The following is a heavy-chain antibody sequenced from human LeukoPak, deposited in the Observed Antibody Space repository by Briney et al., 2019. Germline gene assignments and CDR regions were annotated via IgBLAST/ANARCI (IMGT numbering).Heavy chain of an antibody. J-gene: IGHJ6*02. V-gene: IGHV3-21*01. D-gene: IGHD3-10*01. CDR2: ISGSNSYI. CDR3: ARDDYYGSGSYPGRHYYYYGMDV. Sequence: GGSLRLSCAASGFTFSSYTMHWIRQAPGKGLEWVSSISGSNSYIFYADSVKGRFTVSRDNAKDSLYLQMNSLRAEDTAVYYCARDDYYGSGSYPGRHYYYYGMDVWGQGTTVTVSS. CDR1: GFTFSSYT.